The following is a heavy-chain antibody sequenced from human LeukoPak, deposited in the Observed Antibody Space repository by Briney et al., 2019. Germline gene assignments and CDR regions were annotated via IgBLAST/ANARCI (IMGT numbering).Heavy chain of an antibody. CDR3: ARVEDYDILTGFDY. D-gene: IGHD3-9*01. J-gene: IGHJ4*02. CDR2: IKQDGREK. V-gene: IGHV3-7*01. Sequence: GGSLRLSCAASGFTFSTYWMSWVRQAPGKGLEWVANIKQDGREKYYVDSVKGRFTISRDNAKNSLYLQMNSLRAEDTAVYYCARVEDYDILTGFDYWGQGTLVTVAS. CDR1: GFTFSTYW.